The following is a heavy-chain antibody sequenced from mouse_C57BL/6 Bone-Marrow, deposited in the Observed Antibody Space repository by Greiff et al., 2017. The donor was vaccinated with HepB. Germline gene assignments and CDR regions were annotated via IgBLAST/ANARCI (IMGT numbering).Heavy chain of an antibody. CDR2: IYPRSGNT. J-gene: IGHJ1*03. D-gene: IGHD1-1*01. V-gene: IGHV1-81*01. CDR3: ERGGLRSYWYFDV. CDR1: GYTFTSYG. Sequence: QVQLQQSGAELARPGASVKLSCKASGYTFTSYGISWVKQRTGQGLEWIGEIYPRSGNTYYNEKFKGKATLTADKSSSTEYMELRSLTSEDSAVYFCERGGLRSYWYFDVWGTGTTVTVSS.